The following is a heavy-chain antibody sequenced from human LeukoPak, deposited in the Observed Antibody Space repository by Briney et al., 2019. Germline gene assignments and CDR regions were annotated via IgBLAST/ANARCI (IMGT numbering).Heavy chain of an antibody. V-gene: IGHV4-39*01. CDR3: ARRELLSTPDAFDI. D-gene: IGHD3-10*01. Sequence: PSETLSLTCTVSGGSISSSSYYWGWIRQPPGKGLEWIGSIYYSGSTYYNPSLKSRVTISVDTSKNQFSLKVSSVTAADTAVYYCARRELLSTPDAFDIWGQGTVVTVSS. J-gene: IGHJ3*02. CDR2: IYYSGST. CDR1: GGSISSSSYY.